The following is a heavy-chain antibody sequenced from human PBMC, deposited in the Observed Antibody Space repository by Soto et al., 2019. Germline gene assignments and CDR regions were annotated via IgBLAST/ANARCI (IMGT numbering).Heavy chain of an antibody. D-gene: IGHD3-10*01. CDR1: GFTVSRNY. V-gene: IGHV3-53*05. Sequence: PGGSLRLSCAASGFTVSRNYMSWVRQAPGKGLAWVSVIYSGGSTYYADSVEGGFTISRDNAKTSLFLQMNSLRAEDTALYYCAKDRGSGSYAANYYYYGMDVWGQGTTVTVAS. J-gene: IGHJ6*02. CDR3: AKDRGSGSYAANYYYYGMDV. CDR2: IYSGGST.